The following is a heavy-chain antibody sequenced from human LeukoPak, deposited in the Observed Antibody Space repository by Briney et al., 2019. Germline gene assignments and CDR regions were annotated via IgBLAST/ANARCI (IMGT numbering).Heavy chain of an antibody. CDR2: ISAYNGNT. D-gene: IGHD4-17*01. J-gene: IGHJ4*02. CDR3: ARDGVSGTTVTTLGLMGY. Sequence: GASVKVSCKASGYTFTSYVISWVRQAPGQGLEWMGWISAYNGNTNYAQKLQGRVTMTTDTSTSTAYMELRSLRSDDTAVYYCARDGVSGTTVTTLGLMGYWGQGTLVTVSS. V-gene: IGHV1-18*01. CDR1: GYTFTSYV.